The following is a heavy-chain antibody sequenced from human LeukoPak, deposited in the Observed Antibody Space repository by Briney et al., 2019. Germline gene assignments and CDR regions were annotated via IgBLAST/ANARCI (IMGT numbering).Heavy chain of an antibody. CDR3: AKETTDFDY. CDR2: TFQGGGEI. V-gene: IGHV3-23*01. CDR1: GFTFSDFA. J-gene: IGHJ4*02. D-gene: IGHD4-17*01. Sequence: GGSLRLSCAASGFTFSDFAMIWVRQPPGKGLEWVSSTFQGGGEIHYADSVRGRFTISRDNSRSTLFLQMNSLRAEDTAVYYCAKETTDFDYWGQGTLVTVSS.